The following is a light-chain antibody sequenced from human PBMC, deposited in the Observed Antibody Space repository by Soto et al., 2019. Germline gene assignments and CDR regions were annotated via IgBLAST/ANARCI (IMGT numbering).Light chain of an antibody. V-gene: IGLV1-40*01. CDR1: SSNIGAGYD. J-gene: IGLJ2*01. CDR3: QSYDTSLSVV. CDR2: ANS. Sequence: VLTQPPSVSGAPGQRVTISCTGRSSNIGAGYDVHWYLQLPGTAPKLLIYANSNRPSGVPDRFSGSKSGTSASLAITGLQAEDEADYYCQSYDTSLSVVFGGGTKLTVL.